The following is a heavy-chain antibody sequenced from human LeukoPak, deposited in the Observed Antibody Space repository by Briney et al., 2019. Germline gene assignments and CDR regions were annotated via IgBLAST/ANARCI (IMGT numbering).Heavy chain of an antibody. D-gene: IGHD2-2*01. CDR2: IYYSGST. CDR3: ARIRSLDVPSNWFDP. V-gene: IGHV4-39*01. Sequence: PSETLSLTCTVSGGSISSSSYYWGWIRQPPGKGLEWIGSIYYSGSTYYNPSLKGRVTISVDTSKNQFSLKLSSVTAADTAVYYCARIRSLDVPSNWFDPWGQGTLVTVSS. J-gene: IGHJ5*02. CDR1: GGSISSSSYY.